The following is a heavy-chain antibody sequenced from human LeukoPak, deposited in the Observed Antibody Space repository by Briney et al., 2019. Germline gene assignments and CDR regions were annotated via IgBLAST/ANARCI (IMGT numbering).Heavy chain of an antibody. J-gene: IGHJ3*02. Sequence: PGGSLRLSCAASGFTFDDYAMHWVRQAPGKGLEWVSGISWNSGSIGYADSVKGGFTISRDNAKNSLYLQMNSLRAEDTALYYCAKGRKRAITMIVVAALDAFDIWGQGTMVTVSS. CDR3: AKGRKRAITMIVVAALDAFDI. D-gene: IGHD3-22*01. V-gene: IGHV3-9*01. CDR1: GFTFDDYA. CDR2: ISWNSGSI.